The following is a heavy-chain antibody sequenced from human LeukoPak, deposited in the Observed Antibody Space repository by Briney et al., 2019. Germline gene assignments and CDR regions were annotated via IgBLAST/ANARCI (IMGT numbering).Heavy chain of an antibody. D-gene: IGHD3-22*01. J-gene: IGHJ3*02. CDR3: ARGYYYDSSSYFTDAFHI. Sequence: GRSLRLSCAVSGFTFSSYGMHWVRQAPGKGLEYVSAISSNGGSTYYADSVKGRFTISRDNSKNTLYLQMSSLRAEDTAVYYCARGYYYDSSSYFTDAFHIWGQGTMVTVSS. CDR1: GFTFSSYG. CDR2: ISSNGGST. V-gene: IGHV3-64*04.